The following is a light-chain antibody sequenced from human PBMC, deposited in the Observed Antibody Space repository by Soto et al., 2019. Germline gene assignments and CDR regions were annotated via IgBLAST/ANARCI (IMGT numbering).Light chain of an antibody. CDR1: QSVTSNY. J-gene: IGKJ2*01. Sequence: EIVLTQSPGTLSLSPGERATLSCRASQSVTSNYLAWYQQKPGQAPRLLIYGASSRATGIPDRFTGSGSGTDFTLTISRLEPEDSAVYYCQHYGSSLDTFGQGTKLEIK. CDR2: GAS. CDR3: QHYGSSLDT. V-gene: IGKV3-20*01.